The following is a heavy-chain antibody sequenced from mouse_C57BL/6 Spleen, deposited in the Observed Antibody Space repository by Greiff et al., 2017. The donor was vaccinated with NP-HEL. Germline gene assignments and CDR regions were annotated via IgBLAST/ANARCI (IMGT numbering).Heavy chain of an antibody. CDR3: ARHWDGTYYAMDY. CDR2: IYPSDSET. CDR1: GYTFTSYW. J-gene: IGHJ4*01. V-gene: IGHV1-61*01. Sequence: QVQLQQPGAELVRPGSSVKLSCKASGYTFTSYWMDWVKQRPGQGLEWIGNIYPSDSETHYNQKFKDKATLTVDKSSSTAYMQLSSLTSEDSAVYYCARHWDGTYYAMDYWGQGTSVTVSS. D-gene: IGHD4-1*01.